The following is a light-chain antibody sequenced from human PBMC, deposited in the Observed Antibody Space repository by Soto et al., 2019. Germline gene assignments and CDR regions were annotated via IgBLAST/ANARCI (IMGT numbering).Light chain of an antibody. CDR1: RSDVGGYNY. CDR2: DVS. Sequence: QSALTQPRSVSGSPGQPVTISCTGTRSDVGGYNYVSWYQQHPGKAPKLMIYDVSKRPSGVPDRFSGSKSGNTASLTISGLQAEDEADYYCCSYAGSYTWVFGGGTKLTVL. J-gene: IGLJ3*02. CDR3: CSYAGSYTWV. V-gene: IGLV2-11*01.